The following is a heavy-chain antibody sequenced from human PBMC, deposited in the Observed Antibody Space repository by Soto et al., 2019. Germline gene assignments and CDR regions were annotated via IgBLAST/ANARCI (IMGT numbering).Heavy chain of an antibody. D-gene: IGHD3-10*01. CDR1: GGAFSIYT. V-gene: IGHV1-69*10. CDR2: IIPIFGIL. CDR3: ASGSLYGSGSYPVDY. J-gene: IGHJ4*01. Sequence: GASVNVYCKAAGGAFSIYTISWVRQAPGQGLEWMGGIIPIFGILNYAQKLQGRVTISADKSTSTAYMELSSLRSDDTAVYYCASGSLYGSGSYPVDYWGQGTLVTVSS.